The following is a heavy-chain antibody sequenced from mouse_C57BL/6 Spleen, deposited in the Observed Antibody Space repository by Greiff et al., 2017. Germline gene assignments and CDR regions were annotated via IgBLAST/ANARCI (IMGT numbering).Heavy chain of an antibody. Sequence: VQLQQSGPVLVKPGASVKMSCKASGYTFTDYYMNWVKQSHGKSLEWIGVITPYNGGTSYNQKFKGKATLTVDKSSSTAYMELNSLTSEDSAVYYCARDDDYRLSYWYFDVWGTGTTVTVSS. CDR1: GYTFTDYY. CDR3: ARDDDYRLSYWYFDV. V-gene: IGHV1-19*01. CDR2: ITPYNGGT. J-gene: IGHJ1*03. D-gene: IGHD2-3*01.